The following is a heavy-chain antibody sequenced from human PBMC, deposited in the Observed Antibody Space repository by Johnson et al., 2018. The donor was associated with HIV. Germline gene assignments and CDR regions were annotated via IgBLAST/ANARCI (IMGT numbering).Heavy chain of an antibody. V-gene: IGHV3-30*02. CDR3: AKDVGNYWPNAFDV. J-gene: IGHJ3*01. D-gene: IGHD3-22*01. CDR1: AFTFSSYG. CDR2: IRYDGTNK. Sequence: QVQLVESGGGVVQPGGSLRLSCAASAFTFSSYGMHWVRQAPGKGLEWVAFIRYDGTNKYYADSVNGRFTISRANSKNTLYQQMNSLRAEDTAVYYCAKDVGNYWPNAFDVWGQGTMLTVSS.